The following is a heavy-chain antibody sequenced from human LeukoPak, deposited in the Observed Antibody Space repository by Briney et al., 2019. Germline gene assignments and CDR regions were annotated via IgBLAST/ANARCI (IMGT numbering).Heavy chain of an antibody. CDR3: AREEGGKYYYMDV. D-gene: IGHD3-16*01. Sequence: ASVKVSCKASGYTFTSYDINWVRQATGQGLEWMGWISGYNGETNYVQKFWGRVTMTTDSSTSTAYMELRSLRYDGTAVYYCAREEGGKYYYMDVWGKGTSVTVSS. CDR1: GYTFTSYD. V-gene: IGHV1-18*01. CDR2: ISGYNGET. J-gene: IGHJ6*03.